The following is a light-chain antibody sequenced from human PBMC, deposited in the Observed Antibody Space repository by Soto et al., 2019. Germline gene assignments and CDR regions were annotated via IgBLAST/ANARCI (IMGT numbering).Light chain of an antibody. CDR1: QAIRND. Sequence: AIQMTQSPSSLSASVGDRVTITCRTSQAIRNDLGWYQQKPGKAPKLLIYAASSLQSGVPSRFSGSGSGTDFTLTISSLQPEDFATYYCPQDYNYPRTFGQGTKVDIK. V-gene: IGKV1-6*01. J-gene: IGKJ1*01. CDR2: AAS. CDR3: PQDYNYPRT.